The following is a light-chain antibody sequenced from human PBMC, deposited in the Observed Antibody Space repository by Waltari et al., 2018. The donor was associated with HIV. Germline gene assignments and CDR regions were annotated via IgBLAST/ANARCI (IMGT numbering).Light chain of an antibody. CDR2: DNN. J-gene: IGLJ2*01. CDR1: SSALGPNY. CDR3: GTWDGSLSGVV. Sequence: QSVLTQPPSVSAAPGQKVTMSCPGTSSALGPNYVSLYQHVPGMTPKLLIYDNNKRPSGIPDRFSGSKSGTSATLGITGLQTGDEADYYCGTWDGSLSGVVFGGGTKLTVL. V-gene: IGLV1-51*01.